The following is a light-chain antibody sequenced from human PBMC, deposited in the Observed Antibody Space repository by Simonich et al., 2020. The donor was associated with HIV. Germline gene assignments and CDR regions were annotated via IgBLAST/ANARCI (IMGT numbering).Light chain of an antibody. Sequence: QSALTQPASVSGSPGQSITISCTGNSSDVGTYNLVSWYQQHLGKAPKLMVYEDSKRPSGLYIRFSGSKSGNTASLTISGPRPEDEADYYCCSYAGSGTWVFGRGTKLTVL. CDR1: SSDVGTYNL. V-gene: IGLV2-23*01. CDR2: EDS. J-gene: IGLJ3*02. CDR3: CSYAGSGTWV.